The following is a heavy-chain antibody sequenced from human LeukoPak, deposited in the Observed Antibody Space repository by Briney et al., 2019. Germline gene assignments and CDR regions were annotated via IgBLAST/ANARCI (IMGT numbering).Heavy chain of an antibody. J-gene: IGHJ6*02. CDR2: TYYSGST. V-gene: IGHV4-39*01. D-gene: IGHD3-3*01. CDR3: ARIDDYGLDV. Sequence: SETLSLTCIVSGGSLYSSTYYWGWIRQPPGKGLEWIGSTYYSGSTYYNPSLKSRVTISVDTSKNQFSLKLNSVTAADTAVYYCARIDDYGLDVWGQGTTVTVSS. CDR1: GGSLYSSTYY.